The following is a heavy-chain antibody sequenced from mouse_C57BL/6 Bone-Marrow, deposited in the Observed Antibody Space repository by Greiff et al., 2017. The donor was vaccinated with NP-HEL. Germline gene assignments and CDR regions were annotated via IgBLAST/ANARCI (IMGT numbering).Heavy chain of an antibody. J-gene: IGHJ2*01. Sequence: QVQLKESGPELVKPGASVKISCKASGYAFSSSWMNWVKQRPGKGLEWIGRIYPGDGDTNYNGKFKGKATLTADKSSSTAYMQLSSLTSEDSAVYFCARGFLFDYWGQGTTLTVSS. V-gene: IGHV1-82*01. CDR3: ARGFLFDY. CDR1: GYAFSSSW. CDR2: IYPGDGDT.